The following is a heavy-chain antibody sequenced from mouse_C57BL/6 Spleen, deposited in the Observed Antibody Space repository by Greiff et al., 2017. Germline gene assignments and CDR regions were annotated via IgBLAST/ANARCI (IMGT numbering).Heavy chain of an antibody. CDR3: ARNVRGYFDD. Sequence: EVKVEESGGGLVKPGGSLKLSCAASGFTFSDYGMHWVRQAPEKGLEWVAYISSGSSTIYYADTVKGRFTISRDNAKNTLCLQMTSLRSEDTAMYYCARNVRGYFDDWGQGTTLTVSS. CDR2: ISSGSSTI. J-gene: IGHJ2*01. V-gene: IGHV5-17*01. CDR1: GFTFSDYG.